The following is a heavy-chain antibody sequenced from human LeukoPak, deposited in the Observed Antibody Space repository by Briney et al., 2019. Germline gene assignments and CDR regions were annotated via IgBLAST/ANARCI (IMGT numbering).Heavy chain of an antibody. CDR3: ARARGDSSPASRYFDY. Sequence: GGSLRLSCAASGFTVSSNYLSWIRQAPGKGLEWVALIATDGGERYYADSVKGRFTISRGNSKNTLYVQMNSLRPEDTAIYYCARARGDSSPASRYFDYWGQGAPVTVSS. J-gene: IGHJ4*02. CDR1: GFTVSSNY. CDR2: IATDGGER. D-gene: IGHD5-18*01. V-gene: IGHV3-30-3*01.